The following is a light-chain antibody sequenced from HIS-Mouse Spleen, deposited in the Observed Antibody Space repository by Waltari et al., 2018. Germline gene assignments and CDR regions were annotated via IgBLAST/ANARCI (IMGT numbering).Light chain of an antibody. Sequence: YELTQPPPLSVSSGQTARITCSGDALPKPYAYWYQQKPGQAPVLVIYKDSERPSGIPERFSGSSSGTTVTLTISGVQAEDEADYYCQSADSSGTGWVFGGGTKLTVL. CDR1: ALPKPY. V-gene: IGLV3-25*03. CDR2: KDS. CDR3: QSADSSGTGWV. J-gene: IGLJ3*02.